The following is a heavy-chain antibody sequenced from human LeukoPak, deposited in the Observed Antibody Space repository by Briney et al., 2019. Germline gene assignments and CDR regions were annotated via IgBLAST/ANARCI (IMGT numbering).Heavy chain of an antibody. V-gene: IGHV4-59*01. CDR1: GGSISSYY. CDR3: ARDDYYYDSSGYSLGPFDP. Sequence: SETLSLTCTVSGGSISSYYWSWIRQPPGKGLEWIGYIYYSGSTNYNPSLKSRVTISVDTSKNQFSLMLSSVTAADTAVYYCARDDYYYDSSGYSLGPFDPWGQGTLVTVSS. CDR2: IYYSGST. D-gene: IGHD3-22*01. J-gene: IGHJ5*02.